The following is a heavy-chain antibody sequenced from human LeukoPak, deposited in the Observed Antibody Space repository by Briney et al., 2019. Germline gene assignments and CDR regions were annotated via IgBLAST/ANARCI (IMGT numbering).Heavy chain of an antibody. CDR3: ASYGSGSYAFDI. J-gene: IGHJ3*02. CDR2: IYTSGST. D-gene: IGHD3-10*01. V-gene: IGHV4-61*02. Sequence: PSETLSLTCTVSGGTISSGSYYWSWIRQPAGKGLEWIGRIYTSGSTDYNPSLKSRVTISVDTSKNQFSLKLSSVTAADTAVYYCASYGSGSYAFDIWGQGTMVTVSS. CDR1: GGTISSGSYY.